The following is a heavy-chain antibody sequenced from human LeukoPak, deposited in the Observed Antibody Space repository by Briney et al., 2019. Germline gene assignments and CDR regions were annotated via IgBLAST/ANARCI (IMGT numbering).Heavy chain of an antibody. Sequence: SETLSLTCTVSGGSISSYYWSWIRQPAGKGLEWIGRIYTSGSTNYNPSLKSRVTISVDKSKNQFSLKLSSVTAADTAVYYCARQGCSSTSCYLFALYAFDIWGQGTMVTVSS. CDR3: ARQGCSSTSCYLFALYAFDI. V-gene: IGHV4-4*07. J-gene: IGHJ3*02. CDR2: IYTSGST. CDR1: GGSISSYY. D-gene: IGHD2-2*01.